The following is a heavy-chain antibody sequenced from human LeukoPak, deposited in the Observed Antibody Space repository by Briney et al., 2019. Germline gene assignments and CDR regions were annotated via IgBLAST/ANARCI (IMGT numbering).Heavy chain of an antibody. CDR3: ARWSVGIQLWLRRYFDY. D-gene: IGHD5-18*01. J-gene: IGHJ4*02. CDR2: INHSGST. V-gene: IGHV4-39*07. CDR1: GGSISSSSYY. Sequence: SETLSLTCTVSGGSISSSSYYWGWIRQPPGKGLEWIGEINHSGSTNYNPSLKSRVTISVDTSKNQFSLKLSSVTAADTAVYYCARWSVGIQLWLRRYFDYWGQGTLVTVSS.